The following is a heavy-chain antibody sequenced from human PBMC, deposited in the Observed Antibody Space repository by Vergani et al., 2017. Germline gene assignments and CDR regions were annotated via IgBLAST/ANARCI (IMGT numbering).Heavy chain of an antibody. CDR2: IIPILGTA. CDR3: AVEMATIIAFDI. J-gene: IGHJ3*02. D-gene: IGHD5-24*01. CDR1: GGTFSSYA. Sequence: QVQLVQSGAEVKKPGSSVKVSCKASGGTFSSYAISWVRQAPGQGLEWMGRIIPILGTANYAQKFQGRVTITADESTSTAYMELSSLRSEDTAVYYCAVEMATIIAFDIWGQGTMVTVSS. V-gene: IGHV1-69*11.